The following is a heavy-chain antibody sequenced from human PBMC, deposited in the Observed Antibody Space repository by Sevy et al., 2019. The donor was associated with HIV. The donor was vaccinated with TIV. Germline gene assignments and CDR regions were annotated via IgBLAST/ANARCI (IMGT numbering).Heavy chain of an antibody. V-gene: IGHV4-59*01. CDR1: GGSMRSYY. Sequence: SETLSLTCTVSGGSMRSYYWSWVRQPPGKGLEWIGYIYYSGTTSYNPSLKSRVIISVATSKNQFSLKLSSVTAADTAIYYCARGDGFSYGPLHSWGQGTLVTVSS. D-gene: IGHD5-18*01. CDR3: ARGDGFSYGPLHS. J-gene: IGHJ4*02. CDR2: IYYSGTT.